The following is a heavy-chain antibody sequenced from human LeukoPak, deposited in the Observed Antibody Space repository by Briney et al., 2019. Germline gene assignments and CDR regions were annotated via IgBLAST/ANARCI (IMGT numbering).Heavy chain of an antibody. V-gene: IGHV4-39*07. D-gene: IGHD6-13*01. Sequence: SETLSLTCTVSGGSISSGSYHWGWIRQPPEKGLEWIGSIYYSGNTYYNPSLKSRVTISVDTSKNQFSLKLSSVTAADTAVYYCARDRAAAARAMYAFDIWGQGTMVTVSS. J-gene: IGHJ3*02. CDR1: GGSISSGSYH. CDR2: IYYSGNT. CDR3: ARDRAAAARAMYAFDI.